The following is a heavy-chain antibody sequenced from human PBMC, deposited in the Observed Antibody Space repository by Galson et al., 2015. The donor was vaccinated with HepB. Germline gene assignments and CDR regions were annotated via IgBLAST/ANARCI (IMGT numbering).Heavy chain of an antibody. V-gene: IGHV1-69*04. CDR1: GGTFSSYA. Sequence: SVKVSCKASGGTFSSYAISWVRQAPGQGLEWMGRIIPILGIANYAQKFQGRVTITADKSTSTAYMELSSLRSEDTAVYYCARVVLRHCSSTSCFPDFDYWGQGTLVTVSS. CDR2: IIPILGIA. D-gene: IGHD2-2*01. CDR3: ARVVLRHCSSTSCFPDFDY. J-gene: IGHJ4*02.